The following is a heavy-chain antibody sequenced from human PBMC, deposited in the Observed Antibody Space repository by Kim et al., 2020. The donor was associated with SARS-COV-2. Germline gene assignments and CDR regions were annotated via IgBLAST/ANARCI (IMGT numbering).Heavy chain of an antibody. CDR3: ARGVRYFDWFPRSGYYYYMDV. Sequence: ASVKVSCKASGYTFTSYDINWVRQATGQGLEWMGWMNPNSGNTGYAQKFQGRVTMTRNTSISTAYMELSSLRSEDTAVYYCARGVRYFDWFPRSGYYYYMDVWGKGTTVTVSS. CDR2: MNPNSGNT. V-gene: IGHV1-8*01. D-gene: IGHD3-9*01. J-gene: IGHJ6*03. CDR1: GYTFTSYD.